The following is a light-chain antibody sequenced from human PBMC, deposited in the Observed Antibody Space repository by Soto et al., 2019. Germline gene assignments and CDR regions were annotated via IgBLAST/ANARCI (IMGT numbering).Light chain of an antibody. V-gene: IGKV3-11*01. CDR3: QQRSDWPPLT. J-gene: IGKJ4*01. CDR2: DAS. CDR1: QSVSSY. Sequence: EIVLTQSPATLSLSPGERATLSCRASQSVSSYLAWYQQKPGQAPRLLIYDASNRATGIPARFSGSGSGTDFPLSISTLAPADVAVYYCQQRSDWPPLTFGGGTKVEIK.